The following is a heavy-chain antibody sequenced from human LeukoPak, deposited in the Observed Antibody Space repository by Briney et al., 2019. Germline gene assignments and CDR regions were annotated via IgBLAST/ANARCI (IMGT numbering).Heavy chain of an antibody. CDR1: GFTFSHYA. Sequence: PGGSLRLSCAASGFTFSHYAMTWVRQAPGKGLEWVSIISGSGDNTYYADSVKGRFTISRANSKNTLYLQMNSLRAEDTAVYYCAKSAVGATNSFGYWGQGTLVTVSS. CDR2: ISGSGDNT. J-gene: IGHJ4*02. CDR3: AKSAVGATNSFGY. V-gene: IGHV3-23*01. D-gene: IGHD1-26*01.